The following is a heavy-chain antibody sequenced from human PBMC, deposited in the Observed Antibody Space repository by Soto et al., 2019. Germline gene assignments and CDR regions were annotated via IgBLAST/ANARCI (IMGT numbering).Heavy chain of an antibody. CDR3: AKLRGIVVVVAATTYFDY. Sequence: EVQLLESGGGLVQPGGSLRLSCAASGFTFSSYAMSWVRQAPGKGLEWVSAISGSGGSTYYADSVKGRFTISRDNSKNTLYLQMNSVRAEDTAVYYCAKLRGIVVVVAATTYFDYWGQGTLVTVSS. CDR2: ISGSGGST. CDR1: GFTFSSYA. J-gene: IGHJ4*02. V-gene: IGHV3-23*01. D-gene: IGHD2-15*01.